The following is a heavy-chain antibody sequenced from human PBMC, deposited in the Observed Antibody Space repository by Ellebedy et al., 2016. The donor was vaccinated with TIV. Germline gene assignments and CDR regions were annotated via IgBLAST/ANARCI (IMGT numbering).Heavy chain of an antibody. CDR3: AGVRDGRRPFDY. D-gene: IGHD5-24*01. CDR2: VFHNGRS. J-gene: IGHJ4*02. V-gene: IGHV4-59*01. CDR1: GGSITGYY. Sequence: SETLSLTCSVSGGSITGYYWNWIRQSPGKGLEWIGFVFHNGRSKYNTSLESRLTLSVDTSKDQFSLRLSSVAAADTALYYCAGVRDGRRPFDYWGQGALVTVSS.